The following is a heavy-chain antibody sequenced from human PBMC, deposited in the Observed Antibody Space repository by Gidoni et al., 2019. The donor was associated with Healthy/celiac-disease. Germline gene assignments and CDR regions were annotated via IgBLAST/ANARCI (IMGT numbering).Heavy chain of an antibody. CDR1: GGSFRGYY. V-gene: IGHV4-34*01. J-gene: IGHJ4*02. CDR3: ARAQGSGCYFRRGPFDY. CDR2: INHSGST. Sequence: QVQLQQWGAGLLKPSETLSLTCAVYGGSFRGYYWSWIRQPPGKGLEWIGEINHSGSTNYNPSLKSRVTISVDTSKNQFSLKLSSMTAADTAVYYCARAQGSGCYFRRGPFDYWGQGTLVTVSS. D-gene: IGHD6-19*01.